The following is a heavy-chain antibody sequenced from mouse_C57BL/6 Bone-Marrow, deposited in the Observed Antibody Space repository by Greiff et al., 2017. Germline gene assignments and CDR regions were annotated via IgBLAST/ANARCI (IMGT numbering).Heavy chain of an antibody. D-gene: IGHD1-1*01. V-gene: IGHV2-2*01. CDR1: GFSLTSYG. CDR2: IWSGGST. CDR3: ARKTTVVSHGWYFDV. Sequence: VMLVESGPGLVQPSQSLSITCTVSGFSLTSYGVHWVRQSPGKGLEWLGVIWSGGSTDYNAAFISRLSISKDNSKSQVFFKMNSLQADDTAIYYCARKTTVVSHGWYFDVWGTGTTVTVSS. J-gene: IGHJ1*03.